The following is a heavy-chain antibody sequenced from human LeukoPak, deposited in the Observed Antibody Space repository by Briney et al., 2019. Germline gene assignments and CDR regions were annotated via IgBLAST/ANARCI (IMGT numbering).Heavy chain of an antibody. J-gene: IGHJ5*02. CDR3: ARGQLNIVTGYGWFDP. Sequence: SETLSLTCAVYGGSFSGYYWSWIRQPPGKGLEWIGEINHSGSTNYNPSLKSRVTISVDTSKNQFSLKLSSVTAADTAVYYCARGQLNIVTGYGWFDPWGQGTLVTVSS. CDR1: GGSFSGYY. D-gene: IGHD3-9*01. CDR2: INHSGST. V-gene: IGHV4-34*01.